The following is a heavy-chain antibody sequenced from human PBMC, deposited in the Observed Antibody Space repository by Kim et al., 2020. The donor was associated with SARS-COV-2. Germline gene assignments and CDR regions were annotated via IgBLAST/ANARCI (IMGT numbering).Heavy chain of an antibody. V-gene: IGHV4-4*07. CDR1: GGSISSYY. Sequence: SETLSLTCTVSGGSISSYYWSWIRQPAGKGLEWIGRIYISGSTNYNPSLKSRVTMSVDTSKNQFSLKLSSVTAADTAVYYCARVTGGDYYGSGSYSWFDPWGQGTLVTVSS. J-gene: IGHJ5*02. CDR2: IYISGST. D-gene: IGHD3-10*01. CDR3: ARVTGGDYYGSGSYSWFDP.